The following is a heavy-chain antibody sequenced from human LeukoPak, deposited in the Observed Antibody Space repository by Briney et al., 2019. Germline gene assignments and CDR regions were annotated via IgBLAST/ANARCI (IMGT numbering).Heavy chain of an antibody. CDR3: ARDLGHYDFWSGYSNWFDH. V-gene: IGHV3-11*01. CDR2: ISSSGSTI. D-gene: IGHD3-3*01. J-gene: IGHJ5*02. Sequence: GGSLRLSCAASGFTFSDYYMSWIRQAPGKGLEWVSYISSSGSTIYYADSVKGRFTISRDNAKNSLYLQMNSLRAEDTAVYYCARDLGHYDFWSGYSNWFDHWGQGTLVTVSS. CDR1: GFTFSDYY.